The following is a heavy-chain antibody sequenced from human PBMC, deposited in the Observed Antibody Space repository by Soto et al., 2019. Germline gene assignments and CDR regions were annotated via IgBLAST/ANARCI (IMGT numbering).Heavy chain of an antibody. CDR2: VKNDGSST. Sequence: EVQLVESGGGLVQPGGSLRLSCAASGFTFSNHWLHWHRQPPGKGLVWVSRVKNDGSSTSYADSVKGRFIISRDNAKNTLYLEMNSLRIEDTAVYYCEKADWCGPCGQGSEVTVAS. V-gene: IGHV3-74*01. CDR3: EKADWCGP. J-gene: IGHJ5*02. CDR1: GFTFSNHW.